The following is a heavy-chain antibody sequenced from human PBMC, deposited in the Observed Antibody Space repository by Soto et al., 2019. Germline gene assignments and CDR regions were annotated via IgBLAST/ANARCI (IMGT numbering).Heavy chain of an antibody. Sequence: EVQLVESGGGLVQPGRSLRLSCAASGFTFDDYAMHWVRQAPGKGLEWVSGISWNSGSIGYADSVKGRFTISRDNAKNSLYLQMNSLRAEDTALYYCAKDMCMEYNWNYMDIWGQGTMVTVSS. CDR1: GFTFDDYA. V-gene: IGHV3-9*01. CDR3: AKDMCMEYNWNYMDI. CDR2: ISWNSGSI. J-gene: IGHJ3*02. D-gene: IGHD1-7*01.